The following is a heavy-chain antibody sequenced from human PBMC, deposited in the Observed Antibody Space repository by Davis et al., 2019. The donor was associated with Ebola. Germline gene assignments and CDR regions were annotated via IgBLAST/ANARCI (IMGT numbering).Heavy chain of an antibody. V-gene: IGHV1-18*01. D-gene: IGHD2-2*01. Sequence: AASVKVSCKASGYIFINYGISWVRQAPGQGLEWMGWISVYEGNTEYSQNFQGRVTMTTDTSTSTAYMELRSLRSDDTAVYYCARTVGYAFDYWGQGTLVTVSS. CDR1: GYIFINYG. CDR3: ARTVGYAFDY. CDR2: ISVYEGNT. J-gene: IGHJ4*02.